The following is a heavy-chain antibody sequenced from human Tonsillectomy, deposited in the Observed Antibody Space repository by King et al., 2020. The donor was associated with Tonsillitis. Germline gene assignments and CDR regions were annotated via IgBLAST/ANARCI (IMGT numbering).Heavy chain of an antibody. CDR3: AKDTSVWYPPRVYYYYGMDV. CDR1: GFTFSSYG. J-gene: IGHJ6*02. CDR2: ISYDGSNK. Sequence: VQLVESGGGVVQPGRSLRLSCAASGFTFSSYGMHWVRQAPGKGLEWVAVISYDGSNKYYVDSVKGRFTISRDNSKNTLYLQMNSLRAEDTAVYYCAKDTSVWYPPRVYYYYGMDVWGQGTTVTVSS. D-gene: IGHD6-19*01. V-gene: IGHV3-30*18.